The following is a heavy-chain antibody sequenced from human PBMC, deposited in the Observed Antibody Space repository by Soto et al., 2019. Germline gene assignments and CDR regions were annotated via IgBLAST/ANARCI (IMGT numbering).Heavy chain of an antibody. V-gene: IGHV1-58*02. J-gene: IGHJ6*02. CDR3: SADHPHTAIGWPV. Sequence: ASVKVSCKASGFDFGSFGIQFLRQTRGRGLAWIGWIVVASGRTNYARQFQGRVAFSRDMSSTTAYMDLYDLKSDDTAVYFCSADHPHTAIGWPVWGQGTTVTVSS. CDR1: GFDFGSFG. CDR2: IVVASGRT.